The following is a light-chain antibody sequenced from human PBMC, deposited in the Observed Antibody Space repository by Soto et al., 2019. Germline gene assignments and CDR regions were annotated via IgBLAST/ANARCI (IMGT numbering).Light chain of an antibody. CDR2: DAS. CDR1: QSVSSGY. J-gene: IGKJ1*01. Sequence: ETALTQSPGTLSFSPGERGTLSCRASQSVSSGYLAWYQQKPGQAPRLLIYDASSRTTGIPDRFSGSGSGTDFTLTISRLEPEDFEMYYCQQYGSSPRTFGQGTKV. CDR3: QQYGSSPRT. V-gene: IGKV3-20*01.